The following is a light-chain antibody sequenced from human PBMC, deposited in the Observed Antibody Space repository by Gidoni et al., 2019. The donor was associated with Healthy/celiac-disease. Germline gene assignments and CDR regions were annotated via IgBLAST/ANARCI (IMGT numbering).Light chain of an antibody. Sequence: QSVLPQPPSASGTPGQRVTMSCSGSSSNIGSNAVNWYQQLPGKAPKLLIYNDNERPSGVPDRFSGCRSGTSASLAISGRLSEDEASYYCASWDDSLNGIYVFGTGTKVTV. CDR1: SSNIGSNA. V-gene: IGLV1-44*01. J-gene: IGLJ1*01. CDR2: NDN. CDR3: ASWDDSLNGIYV.